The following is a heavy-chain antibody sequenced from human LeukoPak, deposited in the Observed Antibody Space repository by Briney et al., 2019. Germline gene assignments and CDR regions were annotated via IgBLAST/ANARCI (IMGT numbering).Heavy chain of an antibody. Sequence: SETLSLTCTVSGGSISSYYWSWIRQPPGKGLEWIGYIYYSGSTNYNPSLKSRVTISVDTSKNQFSLKLSSVTAADTAVYYCARVDYYDSSGYPRGWFDPWGQGTLVTVSS. CDR1: GGSISSYY. CDR2: IYYSGST. CDR3: ARVDYYDSSGYPRGWFDP. J-gene: IGHJ5*02. V-gene: IGHV4-59*01. D-gene: IGHD3-22*01.